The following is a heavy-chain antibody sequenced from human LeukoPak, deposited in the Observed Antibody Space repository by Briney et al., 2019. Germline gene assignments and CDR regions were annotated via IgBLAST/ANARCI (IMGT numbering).Heavy chain of an antibody. CDR1: GFIVSSNY. V-gene: IGHV3-66*02. J-gene: IGHJ4*02. CDR3: ARGTAMASYYFDY. Sequence: PGGSLRLSCAASGFIVSSNYMSWVRQAAGKGLEWVSIIYSGSSTYYADSVKGRFTISRDNSKNTLFLQMSSLRAEDTAVYYCARGTAMASYYFDYWGQGTLVTVSS. D-gene: IGHD5-18*01. CDR2: IYSGSST.